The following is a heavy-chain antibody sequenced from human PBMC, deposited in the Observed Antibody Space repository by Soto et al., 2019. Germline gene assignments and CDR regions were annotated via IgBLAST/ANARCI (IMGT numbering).Heavy chain of an antibody. CDR1: GYTFTSYG. CDR2: ISAYNGNT. V-gene: IGHV1-18*04. Sequence: GASVKVSCKASGYTFTSYGISWVRQAPGQGLEWMGWISAYNGNTNYAQKLQGRVTMTTDTSTSTAYMELRSLRSDDTAVYYCAREGYYYDSSGNPYAFDIWGQGTMVT. J-gene: IGHJ3*02. CDR3: AREGYYYDSSGNPYAFDI. D-gene: IGHD3-22*01.